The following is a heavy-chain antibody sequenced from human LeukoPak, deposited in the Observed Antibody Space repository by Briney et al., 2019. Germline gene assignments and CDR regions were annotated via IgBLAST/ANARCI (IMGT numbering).Heavy chain of an antibody. J-gene: IGHJ2*01. D-gene: IGHD6-6*01. CDR3: AREIGIAARRRNYWYFDL. CDR2: ISSSSSYI. CDR1: GFTFSSYS. Sequence: MAGGSLRLSCAASGFTFSSYSMNWVRQAPGKGLEWVSSISSSSSYIYYADSVKGRFTISRDNAKNSLYLQMNSLRAEDTAVYYCAREIGIAARRRNYWYFDLWGRGTLVTVSS. V-gene: IGHV3-21*01.